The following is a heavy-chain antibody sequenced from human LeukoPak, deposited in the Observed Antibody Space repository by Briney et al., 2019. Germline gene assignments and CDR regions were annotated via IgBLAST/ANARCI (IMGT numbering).Heavy chain of an antibody. CDR3: AKDRGSYSTTADS. CDR1: GFTFSDYG. Sequence: GGSLRLSCAASGFTFSDYGIHWVRQAPGKGLEWVAVIWYDGTNKYYGDFVKGRFTISRDNSKNTLYLQTNSLRAEDTAVYYCAKDRGSYSTTADSWGQGTLVTVSS. CDR2: IWYDGTNK. J-gene: IGHJ5*01. D-gene: IGHD1-26*01. V-gene: IGHV3-33*06.